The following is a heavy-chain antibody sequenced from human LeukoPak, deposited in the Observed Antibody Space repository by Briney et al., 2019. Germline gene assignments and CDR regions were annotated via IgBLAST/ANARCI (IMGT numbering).Heavy chain of an antibody. V-gene: IGHV4-39*07. CDR3: AIPTPGGDSRGYSSFDY. CDR2: IYYSGST. J-gene: IGHJ4*02. Sequence: PSETLSLTCTVSGGSISSSSYYWGWIRQPPGKGLEWIGSIYYSGSTYYNPSLKSRVTISVDTSKNQFSLKLSSVTAADTAVYYCAIPTPGGDSRGYSSFDYWGQGTLVTVSS. CDR1: GGSISSSSYY. D-gene: IGHD1-26*01.